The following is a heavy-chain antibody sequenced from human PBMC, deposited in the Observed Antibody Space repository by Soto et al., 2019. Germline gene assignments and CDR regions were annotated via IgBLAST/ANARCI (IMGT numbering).Heavy chain of an antibody. CDR1: GGSISSGGYY. CDR2: IYYSGST. D-gene: IGHD1-26*01. Sequence: QVQLQESGPGLVKPSQTLSLTCTVSGGSISSGGYYWSWIRQHPGKGLEWIGYIYYSGSTYYNPSLQLRVTIXVXTXXNQCSLKLSSVTASDTAVYYGAREGGLVGAPAADYCGPGTLVTVSS. J-gene: IGHJ4*02. CDR3: AREGGLVGAPAADY. V-gene: IGHV4-31*03.